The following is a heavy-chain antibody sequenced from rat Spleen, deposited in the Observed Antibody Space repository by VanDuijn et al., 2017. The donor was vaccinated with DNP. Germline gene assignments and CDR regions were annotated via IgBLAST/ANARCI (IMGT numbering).Heavy chain of an antibody. V-gene: IGHV5-31*01. CDR1: GFIFSNHW. Sequence: EVQLVESGGGPVQPGRSLKLSCVASGFIFSNHWMTWIRQAPKKGLEWVATISTSGSRAYYPDSVKGRFTISRDDAKSSLYLQMNSLKSEDTATYYCARSRLPGYYPFACWGQGTLVTVSS. CDR2: ISTSGSRA. J-gene: IGHJ3*01. CDR3: ARSRLPGYYPFAC. D-gene: IGHD1-4*01.